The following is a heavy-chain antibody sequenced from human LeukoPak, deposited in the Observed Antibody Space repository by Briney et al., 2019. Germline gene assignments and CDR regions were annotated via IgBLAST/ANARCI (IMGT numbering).Heavy chain of an antibody. CDR3: AGEICGRGCQYVRRFDY. CDR2: IYYSGST. D-gene: IGHD6-19*01. CDR1: GGSISSDVSY. Sequence: SETLSLTCAVTGGSISSDVSYWSWIRQHPGKGLEWIGYIYYSGSTFYNPSLKSRVTISVDTSKNQFSLKLSSVTDADTALYYCAGEICGRGCQYVRRFDYWGPGTLVTVSS. V-gene: IGHV4-31*11. J-gene: IGHJ4*02.